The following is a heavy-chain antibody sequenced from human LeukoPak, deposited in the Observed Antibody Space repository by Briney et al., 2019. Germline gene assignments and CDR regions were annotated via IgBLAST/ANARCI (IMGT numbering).Heavy chain of an antibody. CDR3: ANDGGDY. J-gene: IGHJ4*02. Sequence: GGSLRLSCAGSGFTFNFYSMNWVRQAPGKGLEWVSFISSSSDNIHYTDSVKGRFTISRDNAKNSLYLQMNSLRVEDTAVYYCANDGGDYWGQGALVTVSS. CDR1: GFTFNFYS. V-gene: IGHV3-21*01. D-gene: IGHD4-23*01. CDR2: ISSSSDNI.